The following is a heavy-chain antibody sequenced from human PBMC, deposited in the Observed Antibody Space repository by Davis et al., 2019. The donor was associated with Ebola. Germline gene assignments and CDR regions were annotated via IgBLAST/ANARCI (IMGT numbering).Heavy chain of an antibody. J-gene: IGHJ6*02. D-gene: IGHD4-17*01. CDR2: ISSNGGST. CDR3: AKAYGDYYYYYGMDV. V-gene: IGHV3-64*04. Sequence: PGGSLRLSCSASGFTFSSYAMHWVRQAPGKGLEYVSAISSNGGSTYYADSVKGRFTISRDNSKNTLYLQMNSLRAEDTAVYYCAKAYGDYYYYYGMDVWGQGTTVTVSS. CDR1: GFTFSSYA.